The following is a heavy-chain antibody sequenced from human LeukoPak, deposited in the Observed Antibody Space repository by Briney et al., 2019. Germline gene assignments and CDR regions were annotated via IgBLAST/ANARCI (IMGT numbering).Heavy chain of an antibody. Sequence: GGSLRLSCAASGFTFSSYGMHWVRQAPGKELEWVAVIWYDGSNKYYADSVKGRFTISRDNSKNTLYLQMNSLRAEDTAVYYCARVKGPRWGAQQTLIDYWGQGTLVTVSS. CDR2: IWYDGSNK. CDR1: GFTFSSYG. J-gene: IGHJ4*02. V-gene: IGHV3-33*01. D-gene: IGHD3-16*01. CDR3: ARVKGPRWGAQQTLIDY.